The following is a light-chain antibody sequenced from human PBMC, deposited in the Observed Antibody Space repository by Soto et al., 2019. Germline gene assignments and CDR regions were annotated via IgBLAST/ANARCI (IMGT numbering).Light chain of an antibody. Sequence: DIPLTQSPSFLSASVGDRVTITCRASQGISSYLAWYQQKPGKAPKLLIYAASTLQSGVPSRFSGSGSGTEFTLTISSLQPEDFATYYCQQLNSYPPPFGPGTKVDIK. CDR1: QGISSY. CDR3: QQLNSYPPP. V-gene: IGKV1-9*01. CDR2: AAS. J-gene: IGKJ3*01.